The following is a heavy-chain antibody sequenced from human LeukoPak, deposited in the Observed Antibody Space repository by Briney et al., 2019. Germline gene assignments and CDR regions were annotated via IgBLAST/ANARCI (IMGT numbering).Heavy chain of an antibody. Sequence: GGSLRLSCAASGFTFSSFDMHWVRQPTGQGLEWVSTIGTASDTYYPGSVEGRFTLSRDNAKNSLYLQMNSLTAGDTAVYYCAREPLKTGHSSGWYWGPFEYWGQGTLVTVSS. CDR3: AREPLKTGHSSGWYWGPFEY. CDR1: GFTFSSFD. CDR2: IGTASDT. D-gene: IGHD6-19*01. V-gene: IGHV3-13*01. J-gene: IGHJ4*02.